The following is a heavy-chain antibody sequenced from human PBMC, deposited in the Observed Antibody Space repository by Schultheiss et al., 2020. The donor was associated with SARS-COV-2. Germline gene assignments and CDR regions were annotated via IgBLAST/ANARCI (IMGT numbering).Heavy chain of an antibody. CDR3: AREPPRYIYYYYGMDV. Sequence: SETLSLTCAVYGGSFSGYFWTWIRQSPGTGLEWIGEINHSGSTYYNPSLKSRVTISVDTSKNQFSLKLSSVTAADTAVYYCAREPPRYIYYYYGMDVWGQGTTVTVFS. J-gene: IGHJ6*02. D-gene: IGHD3-16*02. V-gene: IGHV4-34*01. CDR2: INHSGST. CDR1: GGSFSGYF.